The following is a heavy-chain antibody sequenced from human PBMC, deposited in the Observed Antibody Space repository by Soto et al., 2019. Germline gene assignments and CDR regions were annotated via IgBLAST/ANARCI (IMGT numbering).Heavy chain of an antibody. CDR3: ARDPLEYYYYYGMDV. CDR1: GFTFSSYS. J-gene: IGHJ6*02. Sequence: SLRLSCAASGFTFSSYSMNWVRQAPGKGLEWVSYISSSSSTIYYADSVKGRFTISRDNAKNSLYLQMNSLRDEDTAVYYCARDPLEYYYYYGMDVWGQGTTVTVSS. V-gene: IGHV3-48*02. CDR2: ISSSSSTI.